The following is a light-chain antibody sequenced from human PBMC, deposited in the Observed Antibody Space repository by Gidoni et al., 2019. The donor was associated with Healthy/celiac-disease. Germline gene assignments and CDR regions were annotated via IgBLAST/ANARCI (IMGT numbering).Light chain of an antibody. CDR3: QQRSNWPLELT. CDR1: QSVSSY. CDR2: DAA. V-gene: IGKV3-11*01. Sequence: EIVLTPSPATLSLPPCDRATLSCRASQSVSSYLAWYQQKPGQAPRFLIYDAANRTTVLPARFSGSGSGTDFTLTISSLEPEDYAVDYCQQRSNWPLELTFGGGTKVEIK. J-gene: IGKJ4*01.